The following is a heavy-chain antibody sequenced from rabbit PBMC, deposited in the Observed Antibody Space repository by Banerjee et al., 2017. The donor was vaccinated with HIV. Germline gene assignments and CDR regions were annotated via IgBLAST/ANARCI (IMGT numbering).Heavy chain of an antibody. CDR1: GFDFSSNA. CDR3: ARDFGTDYNSDWVKL. J-gene: IGHJ4*01. V-gene: IGHV1S40*01. Sequence: QSLEESGGGLVQPGTSLTLTCTASGFDFSSNAMCWVRQAPGKGLEWIGIIAAGSSGRAYYASWAKGRFTISKTSTTVTLQMTSLTVADTATYFCARDFGTDYNSDWVKLWGPGTLVTVS. CDR2: IAAGSSGRA. D-gene: IGHD4-1*01.